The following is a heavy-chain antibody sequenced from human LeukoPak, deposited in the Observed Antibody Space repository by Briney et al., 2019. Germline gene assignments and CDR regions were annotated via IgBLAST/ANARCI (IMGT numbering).Heavy chain of an antibody. Sequence: SETLSLTCTVSGGSISSNSYYWSWIRQPAGKGLEWIGRIYTSGSTNYNPSLNSRVTISIDTSKNQFSLSLSSVTAADTAVYYCARVSPSGVWDVWGQGTTVTVSS. CDR2: IYTSGST. V-gene: IGHV4-61*02. CDR3: ARVSPSGVWDV. D-gene: IGHD3-10*01. J-gene: IGHJ6*02. CDR1: GGSISSNSYY.